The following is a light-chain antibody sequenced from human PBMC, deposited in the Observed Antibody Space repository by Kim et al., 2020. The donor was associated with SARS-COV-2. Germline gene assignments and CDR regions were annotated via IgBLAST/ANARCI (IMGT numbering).Light chain of an antibody. Sequence: DIVMTQSPDSLAVSLGERATINCKSSQNVLYSSNNKNYLAWYQQKPGQPPKLLIYWASTRESGVPDRFSGSGSGTDFTLTISSLQAEDVAVYYCEQYYSTPFTFGGGTKLEI. V-gene: IGKV4-1*01. CDR2: WAS. J-gene: IGKJ4*01. CDR1: QNVLYSSNNKNY. CDR3: EQYYSTPFT.